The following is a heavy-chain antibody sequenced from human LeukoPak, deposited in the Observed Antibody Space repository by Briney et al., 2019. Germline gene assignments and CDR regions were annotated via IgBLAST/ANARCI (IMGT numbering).Heavy chain of an antibody. CDR1: GYTFTSYY. CDR2: INPSGGGT. D-gene: IGHD3-22*01. V-gene: IGHV1-2*04. CDR3: ARSDVAYDSSGYSIDY. J-gene: IGHJ4*02. Sequence: ASVKVSCKASGYTFTSYYMHWVRQAPGQGLEWMGIINPSGGGTNYAQKFQGWVTMTRDTSISTAYMELSRLRSDDTAVYYCARSDVAYDSSGYSIDYWGQGTLVTVSS.